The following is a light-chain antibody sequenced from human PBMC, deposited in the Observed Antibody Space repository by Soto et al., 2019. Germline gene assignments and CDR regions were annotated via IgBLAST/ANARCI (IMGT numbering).Light chain of an antibody. J-gene: IGLJ2*01. CDR1: NIGSKS. CDR3: PVWDSSSDRVV. CDR2: YDS. V-gene: IGLV3-21*04. Sequence: SYELTQPPSVSVAPGKTARITCGGNNIGSKSVHWYQQKPGQAPVLVIYYDSDRPSGIPERFSGSNSGNTATLTISRVKAGDEADYYCPVWDSSSDRVVFGGGTKVTVL.